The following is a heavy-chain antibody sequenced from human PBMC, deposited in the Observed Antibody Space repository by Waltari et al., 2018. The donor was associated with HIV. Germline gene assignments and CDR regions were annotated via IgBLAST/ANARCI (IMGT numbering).Heavy chain of an antibody. V-gene: IGHV1-8*01. CDR3: ATQRDSGSYYLDH. D-gene: IGHD3-10*01. CDR1: GYTLHKYD. CDR2: MNPNSGNT. J-gene: IGHJ4*02. Sequence: QVQVVQSGAEVKKPGAEVKVSCKTSGYTLHKYDINWVRQATEKGLEWLGWMNPNSGNTGYAQNIQGRITMTRKTSIDTAYMELRGLTSDDTAVYYCATQRDSGSYYLDHWGQGTLVTVSP.